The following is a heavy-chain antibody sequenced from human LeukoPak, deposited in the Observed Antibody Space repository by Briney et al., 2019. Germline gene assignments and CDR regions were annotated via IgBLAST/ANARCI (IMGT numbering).Heavy chain of an antibody. J-gene: IGHJ4*02. D-gene: IGHD6-6*01. CDR2: ISWNSGTL. CDR1: GFTFDDFA. Sequence: PGGSLRLSCAASGFTFDDFAMHWVQQAPGKGLEWVSSISWNSGTLAYADSVKGRFTISRDNAKNSLYLQMNSLRAEDTALYYCAKDYSIYSSSSFWSYFDYWGQGTLVTVSS. V-gene: IGHV3-9*01. CDR3: AKDYSIYSSSSFWSYFDY.